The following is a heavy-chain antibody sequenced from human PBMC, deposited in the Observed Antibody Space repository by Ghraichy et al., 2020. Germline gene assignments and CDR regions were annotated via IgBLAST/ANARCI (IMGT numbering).Heavy chain of an antibody. V-gene: IGHV3-7*01. CDR3: ARGWGRFDY. J-gene: IGHJ4*02. D-gene: IGHD2-21*02. Sequence: GGSLRLSCVASGFAYNSYWMNWVRQAPGKGLEWVAYIKYDGSAEYYVDSVKGRFAISRDNAKNSLFLQMNSLRAEDTAVYYCARGWGRFDYWGQGTLVTVSS. CDR1: GFAYNSYW. CDR2: IKYDGSAE.